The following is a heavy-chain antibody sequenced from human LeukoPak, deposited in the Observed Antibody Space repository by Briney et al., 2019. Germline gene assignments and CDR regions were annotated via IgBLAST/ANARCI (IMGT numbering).Heavy chain of an antibody. CDR3: ARGSATLEY. V-gene: IGHV4-59*01. CDR2: IYYSGST. CDR1: GSSMSRYY. J-gene: IGHJ4*02. Sequence: SETLSLTCTVSGSSMSRYYWTWIRQPPGKRLEWIGYIYYSGSTCYNPSLKSRVTISVDTSKNQFSLNLGSVTAADTAVYYCARGSATLEYWGQGTPVTISS.